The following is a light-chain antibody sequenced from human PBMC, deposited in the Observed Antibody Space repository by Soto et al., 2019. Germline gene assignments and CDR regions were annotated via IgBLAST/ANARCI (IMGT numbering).Light chain of an antibody. Sequence: QSALTQPASVSGSPGQSITISCTGTSSDVGGYNYVSWYQQHPGKAPKLMIYEVSNRPSWVSNRFSGSKSGNTASLTISGLQAEDEADYYCRSYTSSSTVVFGGGTKLTVL. CDR3: RSYTSSSTVV. V-gene: IGLV2-14*01. CDR1: SSDVGGYNY. J-gene: IGLJ2*01. CDR2: EVS.